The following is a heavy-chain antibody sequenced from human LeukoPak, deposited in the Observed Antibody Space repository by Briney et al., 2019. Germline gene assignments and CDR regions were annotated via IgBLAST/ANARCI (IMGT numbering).Heavy chain of an antibody. V-gene: IGHV3-7*01. CDR3: AAWGESSSNY. J-gene: IGHJ4*02. CDR1: GFRFSNYW. Sequence: GGSLRLSCAASGFRFSNYWMNWVSQAPEKGLEWVANINPEGSQNRYVDSVNGRFTVSRDNARNSLYLDMDSLTADDSAIYYCAAWGESSSNYWGQGILVTVSS. CDR2: INPEGSQN. D-gene: IGHD3-16*01.